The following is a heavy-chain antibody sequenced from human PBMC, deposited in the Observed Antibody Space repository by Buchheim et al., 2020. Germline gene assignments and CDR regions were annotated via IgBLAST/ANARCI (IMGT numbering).Heavy chain of an antibody. CDR3: ARDLDIAAAGWFGY. Sequence: QVQLVESGGGVVQPGRSLRLSCAASGFTFSSYGMHWVRQAPGKGLEWVAVIWYDGSNKYYADSVKGRFTISRDNSKNTLYPQMNSLRAEDTAVYYCARDLDIAAAGWFGYWGQGTL. D-gene: IGHD6-13*01. V-gene: IGHV3-33*01. J-gene: IGHJ4*02. CDR1: GFTFSSYG. CDR2: IWYDGSNK.